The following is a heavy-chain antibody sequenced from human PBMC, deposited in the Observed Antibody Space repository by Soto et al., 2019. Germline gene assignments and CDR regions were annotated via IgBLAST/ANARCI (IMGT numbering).Heavy chain of an antibody. CDR3: ARVNTAMGLGTNCDY. D-gene: IGHD5-18*01. Sequence: EVQLVESGGGLVQPGGSLRLSCAASGFTFSSYWMHWVRQAPGKGLVWVSRINSDGSSPHYADSVKGRFTISRDNAKHTLYLQMNSLRAEDMAVYYCARVNTAMGLGTNCDYWGQGTLVTVSS. J-gene: IGHJ4*02. V-gene: IGHV3-74*01. CDR1: GFTFSSYW. CDR2: INSDGSSP.